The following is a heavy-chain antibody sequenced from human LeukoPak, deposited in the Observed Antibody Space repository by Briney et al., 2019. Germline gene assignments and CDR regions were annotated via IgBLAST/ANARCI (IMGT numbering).Heavy chain of an antibody. CDR3: ARAAMYYDFWSGYSTSPNFDY. J-gene: IGHJ4*02. CDR1: GYTFTSYG. Sequence: GASVKVSCKASGYTFTSYGISWVRQAPGQGLEWMGWISAYNGNTNYAQKLQGRVTMTTDTSTSTAYMELRSLRSDDTAVYYCARAAMYYDFWSGYSTSPNFDYWGQGTLVTVSS. V-gene: IGHV1-18*01. CDR2: ISAYNGNT. D-gene: IGHD3-3*01.